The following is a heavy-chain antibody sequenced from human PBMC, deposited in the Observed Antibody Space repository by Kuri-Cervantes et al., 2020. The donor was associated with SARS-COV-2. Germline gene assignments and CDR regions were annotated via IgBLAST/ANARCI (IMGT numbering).Heavy chain of an antibody. CDR2: IIPIFGTA. J-gene: IGHJ4*02. CDR1: GGTFSSYA. Sequence: SVKVSCKASGGTFSSYAISWVRQAPGQGLEWMGGIIPIFGTANYAQKFQGRVTITADKSTSTAYMELSSLRSEDTAVYYCARLVVVTADLRLVDYWGQGTRVTSSS. V-gene: IGHV1-69*06. CDR3: ARLVVVTADLRLVDY. D-gene: IGHD2-21*02.